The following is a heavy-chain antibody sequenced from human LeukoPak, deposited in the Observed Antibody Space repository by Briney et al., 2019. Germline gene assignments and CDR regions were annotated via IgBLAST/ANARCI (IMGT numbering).Heavy chain of an antibody. CDR3: FREGGD. CDR2: INIDERIT. V-gene: IGHV3-74*01. J-gene: IGHJ4*02. CDR1: GFNFKNYW. D-gene: IGHD3-10*01. Sequence: GGSLRLSCAASGFNFKNYWMHWVRQAPGKGLVWVSYINIDERITGYADSVKGRFTISRDNAKNTLYLQMNSLRAEDTAIYYCFREGGDWGQGTLVTVSS.